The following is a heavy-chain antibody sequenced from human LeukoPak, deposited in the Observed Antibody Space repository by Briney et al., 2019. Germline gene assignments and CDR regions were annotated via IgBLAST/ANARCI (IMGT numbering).Heavy chain of an antibody. V-gene: IGHV3-74*01. CDR3: ARDLVGGWDDSSGYYYGYFDY. CDR1: GFTFSKYW. J-gene: IGHJ4*02. CDR2: IKSDGSGT. Sequence: GGSLRLSCAASGFTFSKYWMHWVRQAPGKGLVWVSRIKSDGSGTSYAESVKGRFTISRDNAKNTLYLQMNSLRAEDTAVYYCARDLVGGWDDSSGYYYGYFDYWGQGTLVTVSS. D-gene: IGHD3-22*01.